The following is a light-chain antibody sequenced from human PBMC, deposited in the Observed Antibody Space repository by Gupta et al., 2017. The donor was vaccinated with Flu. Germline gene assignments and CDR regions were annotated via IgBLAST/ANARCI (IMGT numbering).Light chain of an antibody. CDR2: GAS. J-gene: IGKJ4*01. CDR1: QGVRNF. Sequence: QSPSSLSASLGDRVTITCRASQGVRNFVAWFQQKPGMAPKSLIFGASSLQSGVSSRFSGSGSGTIFTLTISSLQPEDFATYYCQQYNTYPLTFGAGTKVEI. V-gene: IGKV1-16*01. CDR3: QQYNTYPLT.